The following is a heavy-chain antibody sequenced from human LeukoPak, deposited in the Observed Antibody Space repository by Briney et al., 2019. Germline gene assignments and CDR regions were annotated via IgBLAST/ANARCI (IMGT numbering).Heavy chain of an antibody. Sequence: PGGSLRLSCAASGFTFSSYNMNWVRQAPGKGPEWVSSITSSSGYIYYADSVKGRFTISRDNAKNSLYLQMDSLRVEDTAVYYCARETNLISSGLDYWGQGTLVTVSS. V-gene: IGHV3-21*06. D-gene: IGHD3-10*01. CDR2: ITSSSGYI. CDR1: GFTFSSYN. CDR3: ARETNLISSGLDY. J-gene: IGHJ4*02.